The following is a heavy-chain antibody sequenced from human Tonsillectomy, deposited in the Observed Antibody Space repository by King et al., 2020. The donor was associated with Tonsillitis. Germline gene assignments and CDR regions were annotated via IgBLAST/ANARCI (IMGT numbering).Heavy chain of an antibody. CDR3: ARTEIEWELLGAMDV. J-gene: IGHJ6*02. CDR1: GFTFSDYY. D-gene: IGHD1-26*01. CDR2: SSRSGSTI. V-gene: IGHV3-11*01. Sequence: VQLVESGGGLVKPGGSLSLSCAASGFTFSDYYMSWIRQAPGKGLEWVSYSSRSGSTIYYADSVKGRFTISRDNAKNSLYLQMNSLRAEDTAVYYCARTEIEWELLGAMDVWGQGTTVTVSS.